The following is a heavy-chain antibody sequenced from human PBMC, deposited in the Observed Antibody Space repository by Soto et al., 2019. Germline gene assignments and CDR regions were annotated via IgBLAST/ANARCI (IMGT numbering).Heavy chain of an antibody. J-gene: IGHJ5*02. Sequence: SETLSLTCTVSGGSISSSSYYWGWIRQPPGKGLEWIGSIYYSGSTYYNPSLKSRVTISVDTSKNQFSLKLSSVTAADTAVYYCARQYPVNWFDPWGQGTLVTVSS. CDR2: IYYSGST. V-gene: IGHV4-39*01. CDR3: ARQYPVNWFDP. CDR1: GGSISSSSYY. D-gene: IGHD2-2*02.